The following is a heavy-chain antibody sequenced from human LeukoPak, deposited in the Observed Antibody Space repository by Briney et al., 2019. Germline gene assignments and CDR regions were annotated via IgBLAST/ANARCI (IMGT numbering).Heavy chain of an antibody. CDR1: GFTFDDYT. Sequence: GGSLRLSCAASGFTFDDYTMHWVRQAPGKGLEWVSLISWDGGSTYYADSVKGRFTIPRDNSKNSLYLQMNSLRTEDTALYYCATGTDGSENYFDYWGQGTLVTVSS. CDR2: ISWDGGST. J-gene: IGHJ4*02. D-gene: IGHD3-10*01. CDR3: ATGTDGSENYFDY. V-gene: IGHV3-43*01.